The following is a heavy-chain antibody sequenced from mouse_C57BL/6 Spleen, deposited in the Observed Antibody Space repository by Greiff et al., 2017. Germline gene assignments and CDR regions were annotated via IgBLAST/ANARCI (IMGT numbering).Heavy chain of an antibody. V-gene: IGHV5-9-1*02. J-gene: IGHJ4*01. Sequence: DVMLVESGEGLVKPGGSLKLSCAASGFTFSSYAMSWVRQTPEKRLEWVAYISSGGDYIYYADTVKGRFTISRDNARNTLYLQMSRPKSEDTAMYYCTRGDYYHYYAMDYWGQGTSVTVSS. D-gene: IGHD1-1*01. CDR2: ISSGGDYI. CDR3: TRGDYYHYYAMDY. CDR1: GFTFSSYA.